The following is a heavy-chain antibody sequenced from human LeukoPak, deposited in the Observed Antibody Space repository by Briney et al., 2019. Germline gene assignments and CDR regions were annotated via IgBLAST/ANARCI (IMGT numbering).Heavy chain of an antibody. Sequence: SETLSLTCTVSGDSVTESSYYWGWIRQPPGKGLEWTGSVYYSGSTYYNPSLKSRVTISVDTSKNQFSLKLSSVTAADTAVYYCARGPSITIFGVVMGGYFDYWGQGTLVTVSS. CDR2: VYYSGST. D-gene: IGHD3-3*01. CDR1: GDSVTESSYY. V-gene: IGHV4-39*07. CDR3: ARGPSITIFGVVMGGYFDY. J-gene: IGHJ4*02.